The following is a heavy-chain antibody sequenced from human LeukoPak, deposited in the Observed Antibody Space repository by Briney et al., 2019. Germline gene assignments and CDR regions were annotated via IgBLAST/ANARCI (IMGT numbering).Heavy chain of an antibody. CDR1: GYTFTGYY. CDR3: ARGEGRAVTGLYYFDY. CDR2: INPNSGDT. Sequence: GASVKVSCKASGYTFTGYYIHWVRQAPGQGLEWMGWINPNSGDTIYAQRFQGRVTMTRDTSISTAYMELSGLTSDDMAVYFCARGEGRAVTGLYYFDYWGQGTLVTVSS. D-gene: IGHD6-19*01. V-gene: IGHV1-2*02. J-gene: IGHJ4*02.